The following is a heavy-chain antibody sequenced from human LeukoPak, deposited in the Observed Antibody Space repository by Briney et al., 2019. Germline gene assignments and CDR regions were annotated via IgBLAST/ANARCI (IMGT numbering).Heavy chain of an antibody. D-gene: IGHD3-10*02. CDR1: GFTFSSHG. CDR2: MTFDGSNK. CDR3: ARGMFNFDY. V-gene: IGHV3-33*01. J-gene: IGHJ4*02. Sequence: GGSLRLSCAASGFTFSSHGMHWVRQAPGKGLGWVATMTFDGSNKYYADSVKGRFTISRDNSQNTLYLQMNSLRAEDTAVYYCARGMFNFDYWGQGTLVTVSS.